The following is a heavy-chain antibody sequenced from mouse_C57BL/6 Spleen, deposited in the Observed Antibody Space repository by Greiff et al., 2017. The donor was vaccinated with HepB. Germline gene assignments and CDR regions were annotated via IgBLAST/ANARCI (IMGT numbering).Heavy chain of an antibody. CDR3: ARGRDGYYEDYFDY. Sequence: VKLMESGAELVKPGASVKMSCKASGYTFTTYPIEWMKQNHGKSLEWIGNFHPYNDDTKYNEKFKGKATLTVEKSSSTVYLELSRLTSDDSAVYYCARGRDGYYEDYFDYWGQGTTLTVSS. V-gene: IGHV1-47*01. J-gene: IGHJ2*01. CDR2: FHPYNDDT. D-gene: IGHD2-3*01. CDR1: GYTFTTYP.